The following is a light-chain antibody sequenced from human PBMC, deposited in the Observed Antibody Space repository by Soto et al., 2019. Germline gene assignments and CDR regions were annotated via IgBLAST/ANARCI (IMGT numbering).Light chain of an antibody. CDR3: QQRRLWPLT. V-gene: IGKV3-11*01. CDR1: QSVSNY. Sequence: VLTQSPAILSLSPGERATLDCSASQSVSNYLAGYQPRPGQAPRLLIYDSSNRATGIPARFSASGSGTAFTLTISSLEPEYFAEYYCQQRRLWPLTFGGGTKVEIK. J-gene: IGKJ4*01. CDR2: DSS.